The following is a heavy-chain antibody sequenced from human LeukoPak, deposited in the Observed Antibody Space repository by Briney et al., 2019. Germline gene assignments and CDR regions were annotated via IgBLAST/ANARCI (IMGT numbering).Heavy chain of an antibody. D-gene: IGHD6-19*01. CDR3: AKVRIAVAGTFDY. Sequence: GGSLRLSCAASGFTLSSYAMSWVRQAPGKGLEWVSAISGSGGSPYYADSVKGRFTISRDNSKNTLYLQMNSLRAEDTAVYYCAKVRIAVAGTFDYWGQGTLVTVSS. CDR1: GFTLSSYA. J-gene: IGHJ4*02. V-gene: IGHV3-23*01. CDR2: ISGSGGSP.